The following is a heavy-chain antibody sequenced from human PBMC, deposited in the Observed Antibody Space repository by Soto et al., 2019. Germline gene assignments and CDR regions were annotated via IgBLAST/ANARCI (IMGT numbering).Heavy chain of an antibody. CDR1: GFTFSSYG. CDR3: ARDCAGYSSGWYQRGGFDY. Sequence: QVQLVESGGGVVQPGRSLRLSCAASGFTFSSYGMHWVRQAPGKGLEWVAVIWYDGSNKYYADSVKGRFTTSRDNSKNTLHLQMNSLRAEDTAVYYCARDCAGYSSGWYQRGGFDYWGQGTLVTVSS. CDR2: IWYDGSNK. V-gene: IGHV3-33*01. D-gene: IGHD6-19*01. J-gene: IGHJ4*02.